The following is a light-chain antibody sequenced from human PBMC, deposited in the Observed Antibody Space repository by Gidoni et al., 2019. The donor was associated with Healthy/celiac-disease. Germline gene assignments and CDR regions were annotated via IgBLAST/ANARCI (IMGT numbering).Light chain of an antibody. V-gene: IGLV2-14*01. J-gene: IGLJ3*02. CDR3: SSYTSSSTWV. Sequence: QSARTQPASVSGSPGQSITISCTGTSSDVGGYNYVSWYQQHPGKAPNLMIYEFSNRPSGVSTRFSGSKSGTTASLTISRLQAEDEADYYCSSYTSSSTWVFGGGTKLTVL. CDR2: EFS. CDR1: SSDVGGYNY.